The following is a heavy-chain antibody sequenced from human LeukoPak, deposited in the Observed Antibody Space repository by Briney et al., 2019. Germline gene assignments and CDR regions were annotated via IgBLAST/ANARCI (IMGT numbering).Heavy chain of an antibody. CDR2: IYYSGST. V-gene: IGHV4-39*01. CDR3: ARTRYYYGSRSYGAPYYFDY. CDR1: GGSISSNSYY. Sequence: SGTLSLTCTVSGGSISSNSYYWGWIRQPPGKGLEWIGSIYYSGSTYYNPSLKNRLTISVDTSKNQFSLKLSSVTAADTAVYYCARTRYYYGSRSYGAPYYFDYLGQGTLVTVSS. J-gene: IGHJ4*02. D-gene: IGHD3-10*01.